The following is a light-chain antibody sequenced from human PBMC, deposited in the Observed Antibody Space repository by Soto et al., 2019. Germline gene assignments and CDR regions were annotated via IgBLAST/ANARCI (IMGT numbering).Light chain of an antibody. Sequence: EIVLTQSPATLSLSPWERATLSCGASQSVSSSYLAWYQQKPGLAPRLLIYDASSRATGIPDRFSGSGSGTDFTLTISSLEPEDSAVYYCQQFDDSVTFGQGTKVDIK. CDR1: QSVSSSY. CDR3: QQFDDSVT. CDR2: DAS. V-gene: IGKV3D-20*01. J-gene: IGKJ1*01.